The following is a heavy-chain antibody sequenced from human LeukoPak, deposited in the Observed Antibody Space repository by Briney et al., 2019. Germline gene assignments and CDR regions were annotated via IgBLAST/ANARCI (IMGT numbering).Heavy chain of an antibody. J-gene: IGHJ1*01. Sequence: ASVKVSCKASGGTFSSYAISWVRQAPGQGLEWMGGIIPIFGTANYAQKFQGRVTITADESTSTAYMELSSLRSEDTAVYYCARATSTLAAAATAEYFQHWGQGTLVTVSS. CDR3: ARATSTLAAAATAEYFQH. CDR2: IIPIFGTA. V-gene: IGHV1-69*13. D-gene: IGHD6-13*01. CDR1: GGTFSSYA.